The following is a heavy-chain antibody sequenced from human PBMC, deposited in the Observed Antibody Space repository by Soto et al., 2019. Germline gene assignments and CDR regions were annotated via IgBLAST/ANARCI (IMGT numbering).Heavy chain of an antibody. CDR3: AKKLGPSAFDL. D-gene: IGHD1-26*01. CDR1: GGTFTDYT. Sequence: VQLVQSGAEVKKPGSSVKVSCKASGGTFTDYTITWVRQAPGQGLEWMGRIIPVLDLSNYAQKFQGRVTITADKSTTTSYMKLRGLTSEDTAVYYCAKKLGPSAFDLWGRGTLVTVSS. CDR2: IIPVLDLS. J-gene: IGHJ2*01. V-gene: IGHV1-69*02.